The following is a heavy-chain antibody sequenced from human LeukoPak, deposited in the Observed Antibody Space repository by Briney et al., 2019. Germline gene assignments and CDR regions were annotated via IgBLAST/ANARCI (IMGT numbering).Heavy chain of an antibody. CDR3: ARSGYYYDSSGSSP. V-gene: IGHV3-66*01. D-gene: IGHD3-22*01. CDR2: ISGVGST. J-gene: IGHJ5*02. Sequence: GGSLRLSCAASGFTVSSNYMSWVRQAPGKGLEWVSSISGVGSTSYADSVKGRFTISRDNSRSTLYLQMDSLRPEDTAMYYCARSGYYYDSSGSSPWGQGTLVTVSS. CDR1: GFTVSSNY.